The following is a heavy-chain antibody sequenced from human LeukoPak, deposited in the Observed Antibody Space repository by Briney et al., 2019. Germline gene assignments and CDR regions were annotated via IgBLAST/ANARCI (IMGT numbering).Heavy chain of an antibody. V-gene: IGHV3-23*01. CDR1: GFTFSSYA. J-gene: IGHJ4*02. Sequence: PGGSLRLSCAASGFTFSSYAMSWVRQAPGKGLEWVSAISGSGGSTYYADSVKGRFTISRDNSKNTLYLQMNSLRAEDTAVYYCAKVILPRSTVTTSDYWGQGTLVTVSS. D-gene: IGHD4-11*01. CDR3: AKVILPRSTVTTSDY. CDR2: ISGSGGST.